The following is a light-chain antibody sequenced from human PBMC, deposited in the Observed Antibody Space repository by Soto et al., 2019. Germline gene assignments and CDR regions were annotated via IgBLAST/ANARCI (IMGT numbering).Light chain of an antibody. Sequence: NFFSQSPGPLSFSPGERTTLSCRAMQSISRYLAWYQQKPGQAPRLLIFDASSRATGIPDRFSGGGSGTDFTLTITRLEPEDFAVYHCQQYGSSPLTFGGGTKVDIK. CDR1: QSISRY. CDR3: QQYGSSPLT. V-gene: IGKV3-20*01. CDR2: DAS. J-gene: IGKJ4*01.